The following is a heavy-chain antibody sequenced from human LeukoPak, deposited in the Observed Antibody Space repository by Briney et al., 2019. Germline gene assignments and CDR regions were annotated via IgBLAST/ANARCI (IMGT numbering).Heavy chain of an antibody. Sequence: KPGGSLRLSCAVSGFTFSDTWMSWVRQAPGKGLEWVSSISSSSSYIYYADSVKGRFTISRDNAKNSLYLQMNSLRAEDTAVYYCARYGDYEVDYGMDVWGQGTTVTVSS. J-gene: IGHJ6*02. CDR2: ISSSSSYI. CDR1: GFTFSDTW. CDR3: ARYGDYEVDYGMDV. V-gene: IGHV3-21*01. D-gene: IGHD4-17*01.